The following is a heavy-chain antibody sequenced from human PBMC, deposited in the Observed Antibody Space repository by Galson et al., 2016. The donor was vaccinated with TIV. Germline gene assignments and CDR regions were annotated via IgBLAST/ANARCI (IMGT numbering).Heavy chain of an antibody. CDR3: ARLGPSSVFDN. V-gene: IGHV3-7*01. CDR1: GFPFRDYW. Sequence: SLRLSCAGSGFPFRDYWMTWVRQAPGKGLEWVASITEDGSGKRYLDSVKGRFTFSRDNAKNSLYLQMRSLRAEDTAVYYCARLGPSSVFDNWGQGALVTVSS. J-gene: IGHJ4*02. CDR2: ITEDGSGK.